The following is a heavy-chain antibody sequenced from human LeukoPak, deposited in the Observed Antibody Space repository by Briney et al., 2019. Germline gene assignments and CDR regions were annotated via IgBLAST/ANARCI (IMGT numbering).Heavy chain of an antibody. CDR3: AGERSDMTDY. D-gene: IGHD3-10*01. CDR2: ISGSGGST. Sequence: GGSLRLSCAPSGFTSSIFAMSWVRQAPGEGREWVSAISGSGGSTYCADSVKGRFTISRDNAKNTLYLQMNSLRADDTAVYYCAGERSDMTDYWGQGTLVTVSS. V-gene: IGHV3-23*01. J-gene: IGHJ4*02. CDR1: GFTSSIFA.